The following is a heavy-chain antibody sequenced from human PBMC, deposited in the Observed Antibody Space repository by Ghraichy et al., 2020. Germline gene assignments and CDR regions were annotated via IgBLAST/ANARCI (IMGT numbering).Heavy chain of an antibody. CDR3: ARMSSTWYNYDYGLDV. CDR1: GGSISSNKW. J-gene: IGHJ6*02. Sequence: SETLSLTCAVSGGSISSNKWWTWVRQPPGKGLEWIGEIYHSGGTNYHPSLKSRVTISVDKSQNHFSLSLRSVTAADTAVYYCARMSSTWYNYDYGLDVWGQGTTVTVSS. D-gene: IGHD1-14*01. CDR2: IYHSGGT. V-gene: IGHV4-4*02.